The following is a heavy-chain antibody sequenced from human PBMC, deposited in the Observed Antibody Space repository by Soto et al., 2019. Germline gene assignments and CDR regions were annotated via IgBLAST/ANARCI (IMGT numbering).Heavy chain of an antibody. CDR2: ISYDGSNK. Sequence: QVQLVESGGGVVEPGRSLRLSCAASGFTFRSYALQWVRQALGKGLEWVAVISYDGSNKYYADAVKGRFTISRDNSTNTLYLQMNSLRAEDTAVYYCARPDYGSGSYPDYWGQGTLVTVSS. D-gene: IGHD3-10*01. V-gene: IGHV3-30-3*01. CDR3: ARPDYGSGSYPDY. CDR1: GFTFRSYA. J-gene: IGHJ4*02.